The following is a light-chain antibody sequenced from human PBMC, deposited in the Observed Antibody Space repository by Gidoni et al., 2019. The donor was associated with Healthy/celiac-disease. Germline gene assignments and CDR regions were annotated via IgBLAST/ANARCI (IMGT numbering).Light chain of an antibody. CDR3: QAWDSSTAV. Sequence: SYALTQPPSVSVSPGQTASITCSGDKLGDKYACWYKQKPGQSPVLVIYQDSKRPSGIPERFTGYNTGKTATLTISGTQAMDEADYYCQAWDSSTAVVGTGTKVTVL. CDR1: KLGDKY. V-gene: IGLV3-1*01. CDR2: QDS. J-gene: IGLJ1*01.